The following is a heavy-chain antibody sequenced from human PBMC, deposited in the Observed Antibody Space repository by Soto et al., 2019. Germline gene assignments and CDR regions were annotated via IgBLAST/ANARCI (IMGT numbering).Heavy chain of an antibody. CDR1: GYTFTGYY. CDR2: INPNSGGT. V-gene: IGHV1-2*04. CDR3: ARGGVTGSGSYSYNWFDP. J-gene: IGHJ5*02. Sequence: ASVKVSCKASGYTFTGYYMHWVRQAPGQGLEWMGWINPNSGGTNYAQKFQGWVTMTRDTSISTAYMELSRLRSDDTAVYYCARGGVTGSGSYSYNWFDPWGQGTLVTVSS. D-gene: IGHD3-10*01.